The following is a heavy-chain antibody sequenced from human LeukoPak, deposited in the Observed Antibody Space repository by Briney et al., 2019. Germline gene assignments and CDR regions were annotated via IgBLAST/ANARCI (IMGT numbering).Heavy chain of an antibody. V-gene: IGHV4-34*01. CDR1: GGSFSGYH. J-gene: IGHJ3*01. Sequence: PSETPSLTCAVYGGSFSGYHWSWIRQPPGKGLEWIGEINHSGSTNYNPSLKRRGTISVDTSKSQFSLKLSSVTAADTAVYYCARDVPAALWGQGTMVTVSS. CDR2: INHSGST. CDR3: ARDVPAAL. D-gene: IGHD2-2*01.